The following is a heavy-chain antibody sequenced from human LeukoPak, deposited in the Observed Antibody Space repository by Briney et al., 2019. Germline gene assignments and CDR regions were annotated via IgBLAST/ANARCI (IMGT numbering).Heavy chain of an antibody. CDR2: ISSSSSTM. D-gene: IGHD1-26*01. J-gene: IGHJ4*02. CDR1: GFTFSSYS. CDR3: ARDNAAATSSDY. Sequence: PGGSLRLSCAASGFTFSSYSMNWVRQAPGKGLEWVSYISSSSSTMYYADSVKGRFTVSRDNAKNSLFLQMNSLRDEDTAVYYCARDNAAATSSDYWGQGTLVTVSS. V-gene: IGHV3-48*02.